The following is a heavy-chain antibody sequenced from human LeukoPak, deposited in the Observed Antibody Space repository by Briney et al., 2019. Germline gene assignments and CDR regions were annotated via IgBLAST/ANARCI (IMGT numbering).Heavy chain of an antibody. Sequence: SETLSLTCTVSGGSISSYYWSWIRQSPGKGLECIGYIHYTGSTYYNPSLRSRVTISLDRSKKKFSLKLTSVTAADTAVYFCARGAEYYAIWRGYAGYSDYWGQGISVTVSS. CDR2: IHYTGST. CDR1: GGSISSYY. D-gene: IGHD3-3*01. J-gene: IGHJ4*02. CDR3: ARGAEYYAIWRGYAGYSDY. V-gene: IGHV4-59*12.